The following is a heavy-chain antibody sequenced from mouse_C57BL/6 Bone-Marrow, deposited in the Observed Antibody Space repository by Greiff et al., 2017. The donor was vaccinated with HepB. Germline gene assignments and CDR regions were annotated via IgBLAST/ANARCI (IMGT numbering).Heavy chain of an antibody. D-gene: IGHD1-1*01. CDR3: GPYYGGSFCFAY. J-gene: IGHJ3*01. CDR1: GYAFSSYW. Sequence: QVQLKQSGPELVKPGASVKISCKASGYAFSSYWMNWVKQRPGKGLEWIGRIYPGDGDTNYNEKFKGKATLTADKSSSTAYMQLSSLTSEDSAVYFCGPYYGGSFCFAYWGQGTLVTVSA. V-gene: IGHV1-82*01. CDR2: IYPGDGDT.